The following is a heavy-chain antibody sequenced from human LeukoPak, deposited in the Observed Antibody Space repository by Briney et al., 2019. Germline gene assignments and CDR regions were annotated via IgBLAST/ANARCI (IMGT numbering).Heavy chain of an antibody. J-gene: IGHJ4*02. D-gene: IGHD4-17*01. CDR2: IRSKANSYAT. CDR1: GFTFSGSA. V-gene: IGHV3-73*01. Sequence: GGSLRLSCAASGFTFSGSAMHWVRQASGKGLEWVGRIRSKANSYATAYAASVKGRFTISRDDSKNTAYLQMNSLNTEDTAVYYCTTTVTMPGFDYWGQGTLVTVSS. CDR3: TTTVTMPGFDY.